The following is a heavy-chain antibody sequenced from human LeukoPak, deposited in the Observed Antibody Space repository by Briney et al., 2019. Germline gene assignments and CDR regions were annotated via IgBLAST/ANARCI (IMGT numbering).Heavy chain of an antibody. CDR3: ARERGGSGYDSGLDFDY. V-gene: IGHV5-51*01. CDR1: GYSFTSYW. Sequence: GESLKISCKGSGYSFTSYWIGWVRQMPGKGLEWMGIIYPGDSDTRYSPSFQGQVTMSADKSINTAYLQWSSLKASDTAMYYCARERGGSGYDSGLDFDYWGQGTLVTVSS. J-gene: IGHJ4*02. CDR2: IYPGDSDT. D-gene: IGHD5-12*01.